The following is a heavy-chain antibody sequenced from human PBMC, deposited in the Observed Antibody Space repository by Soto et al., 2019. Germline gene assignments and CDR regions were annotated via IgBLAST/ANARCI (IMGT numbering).Heavy chain of an antibody. CDR3: ARSPTGYDFPYYYYMDV. J-gene: IGHJ6*03. D-gene: IGHD3-3*01. Sequence: GSGPTLVNPTQTLTLTCTFSGFSLSTSGMCVSWIRQPPGKALEWLARIDWDDDKYYSTSLKTRLTISKDTSKDQVVLTMTNMDPVDTATYYCARSPTGYDFPYYYYMDVWGKGTTVTVS. V-gene: IGHV2-70*11. CDR1: GFSLSTSGMC. CDR2: IDWDDDK.